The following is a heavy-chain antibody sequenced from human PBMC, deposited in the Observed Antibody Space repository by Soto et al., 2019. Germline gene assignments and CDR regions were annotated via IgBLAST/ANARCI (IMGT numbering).Heavy chain of an antibody. V-gene: IGHV1-2*04. D-gene: IGHD3-10*01. CDR2: INPNSGGT. CDR3: ARGVVSLWFGEGRGPMRV. Sequence: ASVKVSCKASGYTFTGYYMHWVRQAPGQGLEWMGWINPNSGGTNYAQKFQGWVTMTRDTSISTAYMELSRLRSDDTAVYYCARGVVSLWFGEGRGPMRVWRERPTV. J-gene: IGHJ6*01. CDR1: GYTFTGYY.